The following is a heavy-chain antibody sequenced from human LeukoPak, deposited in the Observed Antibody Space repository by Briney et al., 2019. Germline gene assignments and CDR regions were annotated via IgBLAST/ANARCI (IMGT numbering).Heavy chain of an antibody. CDR2: IYYSGST. J-gene: IGHJ4*02. V-gene: IGHV4-39*01. Sequence: PSETLSLTCTVSGGSISSSSYYWGWIRQPPGQGLEWIGSIYYSGSTYYNPSLKSRVTISVDTSKNQFSLKLSSVTAADTAVYYCARRYYDFWSGCYYFDYWGQGTLVTVSS. D-gene: IGHD3-3*01. CDR1: GGSISSSSYY. CDR3: ARRYYDFWSGCYYFDY.